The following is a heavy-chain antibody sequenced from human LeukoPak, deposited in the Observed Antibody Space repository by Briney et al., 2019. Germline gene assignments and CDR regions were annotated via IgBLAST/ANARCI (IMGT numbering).Heavy chain of an antibody. J-gene: IGHJ4*02. CDR3: ARIYRSGGSIDY. D-gene: IGHD2-15*01. CDR1: GFTFSDYY. Sequence: KTGGSLRLSCAASGFTFSDYYMSWLRQAPGKGLEWVSYISSSGSTTFYADSLKGRFTMSRDNAKKSLSLQVNSLRAEDTAVYYCARIYRSGGSIDYWGQGTLVTVSS. CDR2: ISSSGSTT. V-gene: IGHV3-11*04.